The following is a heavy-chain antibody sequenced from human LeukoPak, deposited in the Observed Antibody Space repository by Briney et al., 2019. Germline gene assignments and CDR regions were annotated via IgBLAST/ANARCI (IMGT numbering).Heavy chain of an antibody. V-gene: IGHV3-23*01. J-gene: IGHJ4*02. D-gene: IGHD1-26*01. CDR1: GFTFSSYA. Sequence: GGSLRLSCAASGFTFSSYAMSWVRQAPGKGLEWVSAISGSGGNINYADSVKGRFTISRDNSKNTLYLQMNSLRAEDTAVYYCAKRVGATHFGYWGQGSLVTVSS. CDR2: ISGSGGNI. CDR3: AKRVGATHFGY.